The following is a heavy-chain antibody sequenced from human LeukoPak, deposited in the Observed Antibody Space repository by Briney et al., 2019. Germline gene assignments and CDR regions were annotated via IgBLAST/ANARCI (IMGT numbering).Heavy chain of an antibody. V-gene: IGHV3-74*01. Sequence: GGSLRLSCAASGFTFSHYWMHLVRQAPGKRLVWVSLLSLDGSTTTYPRSLKGRFTISRDNAKNTLFLQMNSLRAEDTAVYYCVRGDYNGSHYWGQGTLVTVSS. J-gene: IGHJ4*02. CDR1: GFTFSHYW. CDR2: LSLDGSTT. CDR3: VRGDYNGSHY. D-gene: IGHD4-11*01.